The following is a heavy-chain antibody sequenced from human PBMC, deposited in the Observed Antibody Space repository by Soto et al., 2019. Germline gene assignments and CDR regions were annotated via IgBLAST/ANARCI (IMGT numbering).Heavy chain of an antibody. V-gene: IGHV4-59*01. Sequence: SETLSLTCTVSGGSISSYYWSWIRQPPGKGLEWIGYIYYSGSTNYNPSLKSRVTISVDTSKNQFSLKLSSVTAADTAVYYCARDPGYGDYGIDYWGQGTLVTVSS. J-gene: IGHJ4*02. CDR3: ARDPGYGDYGIDY. CDR2: IYYSGST. D-gene: IGHD4-17*01. CDR1: GGSISSYY.